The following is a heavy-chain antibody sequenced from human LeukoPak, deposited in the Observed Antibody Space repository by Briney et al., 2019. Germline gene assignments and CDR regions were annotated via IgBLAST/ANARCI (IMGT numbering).Heavy chain of an antibody. CDR3: ASTPLGATRPFDY. CDR2: IYYSGTT. J-gene: IGHJ4*02. V-gene: IGHV4-39*01. CDR1: GGFMSSGTYY. Sequence: SETLSLTCTVSGGFMSSGTYYCGWIRQPPGKGLEWIGTIYYSGTTYYNPSLKSRVTISIDTSKNQFSLKLSSVTAADTAVYYSASTPLGATRPFDYWGQGTLVTVSS. D-gene: IGHD5-12*01.